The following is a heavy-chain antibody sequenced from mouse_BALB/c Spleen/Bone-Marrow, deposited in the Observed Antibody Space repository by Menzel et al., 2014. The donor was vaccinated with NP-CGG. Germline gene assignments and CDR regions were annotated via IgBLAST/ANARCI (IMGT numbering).Heavy chain of an antibody. CDR1: GFDFSRYW. Sequence: EVKVVESGGGLVQPGGSLKLSCAASGFDFSRYWMSWVRQAPGKGLEWIGEINPDSSTINYTPSLKDKFIISRDNAKNTLYLQMSKVRSEDTALYYCARPGSPLVDYWYFDVWGARTTVTVSS. CDR3: ARPGSPLVDYWYFDV. J-gene: IGHJ1*01. CDR2: INPDSSTI. V-gene: IGHV4-1*02. D-gene: IGHD6-2*01.